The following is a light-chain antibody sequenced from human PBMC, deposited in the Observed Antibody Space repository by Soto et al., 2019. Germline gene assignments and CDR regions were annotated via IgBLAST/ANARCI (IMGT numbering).Light chain of an antibody. CDR1: SSNIGAGYD. Sequence: QAVVTQPPSVSGAAGQRVTISCTGSSSNIGAGYDVHWYQQLPGTAPKLLIYGNSNRPSGVPDRFSGSKSGTSASLAITGLQAEDEADYYCQSYDSSLSSGNYVFGTGTKLTVL. V-gene: IGLV1-40*01. J-gene: IGLJ1*01. CDR2: GNS. CDR3: QSYDSSLSSGNYV.